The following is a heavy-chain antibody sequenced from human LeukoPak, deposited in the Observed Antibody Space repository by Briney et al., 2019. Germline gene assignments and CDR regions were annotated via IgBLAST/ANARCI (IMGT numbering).Heavy chain of an antibody. D-gene: IGHD2-2*01. CDR3: AREPAAIYYYYYMDV. J-gene: IGHJ6*03. CDR2: IYYSGST. V-gene: IGHV4-30-4*08. Sequence: SETLSLTCTVSGGSISSGDYYWSWIRQPPGKGLEWIGYIYYSGSTYYNPSLKSRVTISVDTSKNQFSLKLSSVTAADTAVYYCAREPAAIYYYYYMDVWGKGTTLTVSS. CDR1: GGSISSGDYY.